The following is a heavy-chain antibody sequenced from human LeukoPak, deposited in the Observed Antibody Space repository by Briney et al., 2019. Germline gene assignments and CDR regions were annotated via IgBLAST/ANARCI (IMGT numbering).Heavy chain of an antibody. D-gene: IGHD3-10*01. V-gene: IGHV4-59*08. Sequence: DPSETLSLTCTISGASMSNYYWSWIRQPPGKRPEWMAYISDSGSDIYNPSLKSRVAVSVDTSKNQFSLKVTSVTAADTAVYFCARHRRNYYGTSGSPFDFWGQGILVTVFS. CDR1: GASMSNYY. J-gene: IGHJ4*02. CDR3: ARHRRNYYGTSGSPFDF. CDR2: ISDSGSD.